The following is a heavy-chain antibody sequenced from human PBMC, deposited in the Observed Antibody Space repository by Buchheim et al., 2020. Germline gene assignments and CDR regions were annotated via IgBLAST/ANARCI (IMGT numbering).Heavy chain of an antibody. J-gene: IGHJ6*02. D-gene: IGHD2-2*01. Sequence: EVQLVESGGGLVQPGGSLRLSCAASGFIFSSYSMNWVRQAPGKGLEWVSYISSSSSTIYYADSVKGRFTISRDNAKKSLYRQMNSLRAEDTAVYYCARGGYCSSTSCYRVYYYYGMDVWGQGTT. CDR1: GFIFSSYS. V-gene: IGHV3-48*01. CDR2: ISSSSSTI. CDR3: ARGGYCSSTSCYRVYYYYGMDV.